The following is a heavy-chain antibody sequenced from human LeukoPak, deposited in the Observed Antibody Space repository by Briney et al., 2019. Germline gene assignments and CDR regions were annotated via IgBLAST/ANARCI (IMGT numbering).Heavy chain of an antibody. Sequence: PGGSLRLSCAASGFTFSSYAMSWVRQALGKGLEWVSAISGSGGSTYYADSVKGRFTISRDNSKNTLYLQMNSLRAEDTAVYYCAKGRRDGYNFDFDYWGQGTLVTVSS. V-gene: IGHV3-23*01. D-gene: IGHD5-24*01. CDR1: GFTFSSYA. J-gene: IGHJ4*02. CDR2: ISGSGGST. CDR3: AKGRRDGYNFDFDY.